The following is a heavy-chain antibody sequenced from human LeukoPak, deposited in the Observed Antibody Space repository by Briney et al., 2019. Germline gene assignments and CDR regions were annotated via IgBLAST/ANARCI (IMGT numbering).Heavy chain of an antibody. J-gene: IGHJ4*02. CDR3: ASYFHYGDYASLWY. CDR1: GFTFSSYG. CDR2: ISGSGGST. V-gene: IGHV3-23*01. Sequence: GGSLRLSCAASGFTFSSYGMSWVRQAPGKGLEWVSAISGSGGSTYYADSVKGRFTISRDNSKNTLYLQMNSLRAEDTAVYYCASYFHYGDYASLWYWGQGTLVTVSS. D-gene: IGHD4-17*01.